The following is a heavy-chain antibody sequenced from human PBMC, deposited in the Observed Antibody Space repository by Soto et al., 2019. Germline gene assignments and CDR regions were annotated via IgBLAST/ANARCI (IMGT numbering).Heavy chain of an antibody. D-gene: IGHD3-22*01. CDR3: ATMTHDY. Sequence: AAVKVSCKASESTFMKYDISWVRQATGQGLEWMGWMNPNSGNTGYALKFQGRVTIPRDNAKNSLYLQMNSLRAEDTAVYYCATMTHDYWGQGTLVTVSS. V-gene: IGHV1-8*01. CDR2: MNPNSGNT. CDR1: ESTFMKYD. J-gene: IGHJ4*02.